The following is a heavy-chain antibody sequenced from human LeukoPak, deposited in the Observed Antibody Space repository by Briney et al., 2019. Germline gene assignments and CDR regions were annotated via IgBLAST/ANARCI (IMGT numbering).Heavy chain of an antibody. Sequence: VQPGRSLRLSCAASGFTFSNYAMTWVRQAPGKGLEWVSAVSAGGGDTYYADSVKGRFTISRDNSKSTLYLQMNSLRAEDTAVYYCAKDYCTGTNCYGDYWGQGTLVTVSS. J-gene: IGHJ4*02. V-gene: IGHV3-23*01. D-gene: IGHD2-2*01. CDR2: VSAGGGDT. CDR3: AKDYCTGTNCYGDY. CDR1: GFTFSNYA.